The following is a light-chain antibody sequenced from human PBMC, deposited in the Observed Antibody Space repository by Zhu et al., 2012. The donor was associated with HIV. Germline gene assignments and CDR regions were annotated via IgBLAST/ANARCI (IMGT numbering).Light chain of an antibody. CDR1: RSISSW. Sequence: DIQMTQSPSTLSASVGDRVTITCRASRSISSWLAWYQQKPGKAPKPLIYKASILHTGVPSRFSGSGSGTEFTLTISSLQPDDFATYYCQQYDTYSSFGPGTKVDIK. CDR3: QQYDTYSS. CDR2: KAS. V-gene: IGKV1-5*03. J-gene: IGKJ3*01.